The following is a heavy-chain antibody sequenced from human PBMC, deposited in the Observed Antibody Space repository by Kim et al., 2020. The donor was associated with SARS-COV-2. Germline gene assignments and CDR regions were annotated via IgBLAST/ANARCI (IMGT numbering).Heavy chain of an antibody. CDR3: ARGRYDSSGYFLFDY. Sequence: PHHKSRVTISLETSKNQFSLKLTSVTAADTAVYYCARGRYDSSGYFLFDYWGQGTLVTVSS. V-gene: IGHV4-59*09. J-gene: IGHJ4*02. D-gene: IGHD3-22*01.